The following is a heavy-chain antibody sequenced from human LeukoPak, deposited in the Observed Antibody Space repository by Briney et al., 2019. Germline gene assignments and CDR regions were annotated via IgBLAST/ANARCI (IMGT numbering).Heavy chain of an antibody. D-gene: IGHD6-19*01. V-gene: IGHV3-30*02. CDR1: GFIFSTYG. CDR2: IQYEHGTDK. CDR3: ARDYSPPHWFDGSGYFDD. Sequence: PGGSLRLSCAASGFIFSTYGMHGVRQAPGKGLEWGAFIQYEHGTDKFYADSVRGRFTISRDNAKSLLYLQMTNLRAEDTALYYCARDYSPPHWFDGSGYFDDWGQGTLVTVSS. J-gene: IGHJ4*02.